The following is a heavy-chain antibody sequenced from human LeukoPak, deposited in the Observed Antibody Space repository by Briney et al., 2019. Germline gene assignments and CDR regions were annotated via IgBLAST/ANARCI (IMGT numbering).Heavy chain of an antibody. J-gene: IGHJ5*02. Sequence: SETLSLTCAVYGGSFSGYYWSWIRQPPGKGLEWIGEIDHSGSTNYNPSLKSRVTISVDTSKNQFSLKLSSVTAADTAVYYCARLVGRWLQVRFDPWGQGTLVTVSS. CDR2: IDHSGST. D-gene: IGHD5-24*01. CDR3: ARLVGRWLQVRFDP. CDR1: GGSFSGYY. V-gene: IGHV4-34*01.